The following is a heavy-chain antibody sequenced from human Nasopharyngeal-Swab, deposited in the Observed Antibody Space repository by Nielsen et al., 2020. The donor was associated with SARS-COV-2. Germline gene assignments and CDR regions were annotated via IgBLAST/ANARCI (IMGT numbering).Heavy chain of an antibody. CDR2: IDPSDSYT. J-gene: IGHJ4*02. V-gene: IGHV5-10-1*01. CDR3: ARHSGSGYFDY. Sequence: VRQMPGKGLEWMGRIDPSDSYTNYSPSFQGHVTISADKSISTACLQWSSLKASDTAMYYCARHSGSGYFDYWGQGTLVTVSS. D-gene: IGHD2-15*01.